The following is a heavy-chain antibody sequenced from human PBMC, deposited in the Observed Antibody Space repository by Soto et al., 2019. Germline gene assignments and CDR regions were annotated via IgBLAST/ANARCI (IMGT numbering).Heavy chain of an antibody. J-gene: IGHJ4*02. CDR3: ARDRMIVVLQAAYYFDY. V-gene: IGHV1-3*01. D-gene: IGHD3-22*01. Sequence: APVKVSCKASGYTFTSYAMHWVRHAPGQRLEWMGWINAGNGNTKYSQKFQGRVAITRDTSASTAYMELSSLRSEDTAVYYCARDRMIVVLQAAYYFDYWGQGTLVTVSS. CDR2: INAGNGNT. CDR1: GYTFTSYA.